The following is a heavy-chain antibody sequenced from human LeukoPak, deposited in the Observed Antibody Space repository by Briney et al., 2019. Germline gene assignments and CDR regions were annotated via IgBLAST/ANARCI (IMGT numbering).Heavy chain of an antibody. CDR1: GFTLSTYW. D-gene: IGHD1-26*01. Sequence: GGSLRLSCAASGFTLSTYWMSWVRQAPGKGLEWVANIKQDGSEKDYVDSVKGRFTISRDNSKNTLYLQMNSLRAEDTAVYYCARTRTDSGSYYLYWGQGTLVTVSS. CDR3: ARTRTDSGSYYLY. V-gene: IGHV3-7*01. CDR2: IKQDGSEK. J-gene: IGHJ4*02.